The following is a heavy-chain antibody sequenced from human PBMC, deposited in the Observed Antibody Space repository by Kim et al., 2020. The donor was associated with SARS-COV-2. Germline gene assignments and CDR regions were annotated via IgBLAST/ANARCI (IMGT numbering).Heavy chain of an antibody. V-gene: IGHV4-34*01. D-gene: IGHD6-13*01. Sequence: SETLSLTCAVYGGSFSGYYWSWIRQPPGKGLEWIGEINHSGSTNYNPSLKSRVTISVDTSKNQFSLKLSSVTAADTAVYYCARVMIAAAGTGDWGQGTLVTVAS. CDR2: INHSGST. J-gene: IGHJ4*02. CDR3: ARVMIAAAGTGD. CDR1: GGSFSGYY.